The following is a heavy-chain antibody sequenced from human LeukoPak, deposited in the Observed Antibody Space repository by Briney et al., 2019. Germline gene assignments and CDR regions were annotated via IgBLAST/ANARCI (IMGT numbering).Heavy chain of an antibody. D-gene: IGHD6-13*01. J-gene: IGHJ4*02. CDR1: GGSFSGYY. CDR3: ARSSHYSYFSSSWPEIH. V-gene: IGHV4-34*01. Sequence: SETLSLTCAVYGGSFSGYYWSWIRQPPGKGLEWIGEINHSGSTNYNPSLKSRVTISVDTSKNQFSLKLSSVTAANTAVYYCARSSHYSYFSSSWPEIHWGQGTLVTVSS. CDR2: INHSGST.